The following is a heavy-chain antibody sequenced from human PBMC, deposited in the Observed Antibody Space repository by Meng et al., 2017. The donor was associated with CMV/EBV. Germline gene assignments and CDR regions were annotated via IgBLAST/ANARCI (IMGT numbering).Heavy chain of an antibody. Sequence: GSLRLSCTVSGGSISSYYLSWIRQPPGKGLEWIGYIYYSGSTNYNPSLKSRVTISVDTSKNQFTLKLSSVTAADTAVYYCARDRSGGYYYDWGQGTLVTVSS. D-gene: IGHD3-22*01. V-gene: IGHV4-59*01. CDR3: ARDRSGGYYYD. CDR2: IYYSGST. J-gene: IGHJ4*02. CDR1: GGSISSYY.